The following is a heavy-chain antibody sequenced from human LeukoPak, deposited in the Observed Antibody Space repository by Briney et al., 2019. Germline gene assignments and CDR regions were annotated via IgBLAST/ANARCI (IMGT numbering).Heavy chain of an antibody. V-gene: IGHV3-30*18. CDR1: GFTFSSYG. J-gene: IGHJ4*02. CDR2: ISYDGSNK. Sequence: QPGGSLRLSCAASGFTFSSYGMHWVRQAPGKGLEWVAVISYDGSNKYYADSVKGRFTISRDNSKNTLYLQMNSLRAEDTAVYYCAKDRSGYVFDYWGQGTLVTVSS. CDR3: AKDRSGYVFDY. D-gene: IGHD5-12*01.